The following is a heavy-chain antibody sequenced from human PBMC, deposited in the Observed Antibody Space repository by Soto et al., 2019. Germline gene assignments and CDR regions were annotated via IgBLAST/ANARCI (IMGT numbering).Heavy chain of an antibody. Sequence: SETLSLTCTVSGGSISSSSYYWGWIRQPPGKGLEWIGSIYYSGSTYYNPSLKSRVTISVDTSKNQFSLKLSSVTAADTAVYYGAGPSSSTWYYLDYWGQGTLVTVSP. CDR3: AGPSSSTWYYLDY. CDR1: GGSISSSSYY. D-gene: IGHD6-13*01. CDR2: IYYSGST. V-gene: IGHV4-39*01. J-gene: IGHJ4*02.